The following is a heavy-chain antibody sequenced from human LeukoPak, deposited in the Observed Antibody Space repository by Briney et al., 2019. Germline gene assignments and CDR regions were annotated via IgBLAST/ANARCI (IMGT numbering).Heavy chain of an antibody. CDR3: ARGSGDYVTLDAFDI. J-gene: IGHJ3*02. V-gene: IGHV4-34*01. CDR2: INHSGST. D-gene: IGHD4-17*01. Sequence: SETLSLTCNVSGGSIRGYYWSWVRQPPGKGLEWIGEINHSGSTNYNPSLKSRVTISVDTSKNQFSLKLSSVTAADTAVYYCARGSGDYVTLDAFDIWGQGTMVTVSS. CDR1: GGSIRGYY.